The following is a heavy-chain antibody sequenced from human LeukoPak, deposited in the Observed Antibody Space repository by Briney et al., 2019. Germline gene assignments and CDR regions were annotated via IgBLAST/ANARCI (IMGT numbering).Heavy chain of an antibody. CDR2: IIPIFGTA. J-gene: IGHJ4*02. CDR1: GGTFSSYA. Sequence: GASVKVSCKASGGTFSSYAISWVRQAPGQGLEWMGGIIPIFGTANYAQKFQGRVTITADESTSTAYTELSSLRSEDTAVYYCAREEGRSSGYRDYWGQGTLVTVSS. CDR3: AREEGRSSGYRDY. D-gene: IGHD3-22*01. V-gene: IGHV1-69*13.